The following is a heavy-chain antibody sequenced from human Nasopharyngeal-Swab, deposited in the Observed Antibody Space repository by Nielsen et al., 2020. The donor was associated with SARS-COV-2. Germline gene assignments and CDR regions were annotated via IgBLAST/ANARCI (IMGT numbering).Heavy chain of an antibody. J-gene: IGHJ4*02. Sequence: GESLKISCAASGFTFSSYSMNWVRQAPGKGLEWVSYISSSGSTIYYADSVKGRFTISRDNAKNSLYLQMNSLRAEDTAVYYCARDDGDYVSFDYWGQGTLVTVSS. CDR3: ARDDGDYVSFDY. V-gene: IGHV3-48*04. CDR1: GFTFSSYS. CDR2: ISSSGSTI. D-gene: IGHD4-17*01.